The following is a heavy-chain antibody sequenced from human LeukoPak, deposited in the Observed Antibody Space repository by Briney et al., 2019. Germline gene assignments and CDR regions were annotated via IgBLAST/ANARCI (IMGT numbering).Heavy chain of an antibody. D-gene: IGHD3-16*01. CDR2: ISSSSSTI. V-gene: IGHV3-48*02. CDR3: ARSARLGQNNLGNLAIDY. J-gene: IGHJ4*02. CDR1: GFTFSSYS. Sequence: GGSLRLSCAASGFTFSSYSMNWVRQAPGKGLEWVSYISSSSSTIYYADSVKGRFTISRDNAKNSLYLQMNSLRDEDTAVYYCARSARLGQNNLGNLAIDYWGQGTLVTVSS.